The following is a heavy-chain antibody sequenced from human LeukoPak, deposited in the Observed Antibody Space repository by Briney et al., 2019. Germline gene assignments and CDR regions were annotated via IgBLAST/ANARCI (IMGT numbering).Heavy chain of an antibody. CDR2: FSGGGGTT. CDR3: AKDREGLSSGYDLEYFDY. Sequence: GGPLRLSFAPSGFTFSSYTISWVPQAPGKGLECVSSFSGGGGTTYYADSVKGRFTISRDNSKNTLRLQMNSLRAEDTAVYYCAKDREGLSSGYDLEYFDYWGQGTLVTVSS. J-gene: IGHJ4*02. CDR1: GFTFSSYT. D-gene: IGHD5-12*01. V-gene: IGHV3-23*01.